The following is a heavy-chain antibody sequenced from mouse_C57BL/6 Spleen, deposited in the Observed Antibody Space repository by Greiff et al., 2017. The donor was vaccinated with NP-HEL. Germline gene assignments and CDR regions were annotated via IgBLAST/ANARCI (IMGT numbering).Heavy chain of an antibody. CDR2: IYPGDGDT. D-gene: IGHD1-1*01. Sequence: VQLQESGPELVKPGASVKISCKASGYAFSSSWMNWVKQRPGKGLEWIGRIYPGDGDTNYNGKFKGKATLTADKSSSTAYMQLSSLTSEDSAVYFCARSDYGSSYPFAYWGQGTLVTVSA. CDR1: GYAFSSSW. J-gene: IGHJ3*01. CDR3: ARSDYGSSYPFAY. V-gene: IGHV1-82*01.